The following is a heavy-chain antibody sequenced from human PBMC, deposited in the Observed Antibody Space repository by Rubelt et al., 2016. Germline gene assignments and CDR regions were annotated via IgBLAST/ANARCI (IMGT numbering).Heavy chain of an antibody. D-gene: IGHD3-16*01. Sequence: QVQLQQWGAGLLKPSETLSLTCAVYGGSFSNYYWNWIRQLPGKGLEWIGYILYTGTTDYNPSLKDRVTISVDTSKSQFSLKLNSVTAADTAVYYCARDLGADVWGQGTTVTVSS. CDR3: ARDLGADV. J-gene: IGHJ6*02. CDR2: ILYTGTT. V-gene: IGHV4-34*11. CDR1: GGSFSNYY.